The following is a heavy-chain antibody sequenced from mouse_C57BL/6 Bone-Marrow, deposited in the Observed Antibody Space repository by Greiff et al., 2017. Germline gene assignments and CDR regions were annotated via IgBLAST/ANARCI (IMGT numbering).Heavy chain of an antibody. J-gene: IGHJ3*01. D-gene: IGHD2-2*01. CDR1: GYTFTDYY. CDR2: INPNNGGT. V-gene: IGHV1-26*01. CDR3: ARCEGYDGEFAY. Sequence: EVQLQQSGPELVKPGASVKISCKASGYTFTDYYMNWVKQSHGKSLEWIGDINPNNGGTSYNQKFKGKATLTVDKSSSTAYMELRSLTSEDSAVYYCARCEGYDGEFAYWGQGTLVTVSA.